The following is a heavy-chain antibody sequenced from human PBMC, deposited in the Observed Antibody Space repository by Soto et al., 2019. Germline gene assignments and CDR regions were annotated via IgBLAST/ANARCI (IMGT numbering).Heavy chain of an antibody. V-gene: IGHV3-48*03. CDR1: GFAFSNYE. CDR2: ISLSGSTI. D-gene: IGHD3-3*02. J-gene: IGHJ4*02. Sequence: PXGSLRLPCTASGFAFSNYEMNWVRQAPGKGLEWVSYISLSGSTIYYADSVKGRFTISRDDAKNSLYLQMDSLRADDTAVYYCARESFSASPNFFDYWGQGTLVTVYS. CDR3: ARESFSASPNFFDY.